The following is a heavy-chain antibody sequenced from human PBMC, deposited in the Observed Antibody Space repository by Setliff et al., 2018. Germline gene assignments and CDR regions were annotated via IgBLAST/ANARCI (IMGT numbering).Heavy chain of an antibody. CDR1: GYTFSTYS. D-gene: IGHD1-26*01. Sequence: GGSLRLSCVGSGYTFSTYSMVWVRQAPGKGLQWVSGILGGGGNGGRGTIYADSVRGRFIISRDNSKNTLYLHMNSLRAEDTALYYCAKDRVPDNIWDFDSWGPGTLVTVSS. CDR2: ILGGGGNGGRGT. V-gene: IGHV3-23*01. CDR3: AKDRVPDNIWDFDS. J-gene: IGHJ5*01.